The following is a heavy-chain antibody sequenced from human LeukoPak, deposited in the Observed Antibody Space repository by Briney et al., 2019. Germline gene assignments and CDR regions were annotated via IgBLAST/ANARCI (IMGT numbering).Heavy chain of an antibody. D-gene: IGHD3-16*01. CDR1: GYTFTSYD. Sequence: ASVKVSCKASGYTFTSYDISWVRQAPGQGLEWRGWISAYNGKTNYAQKLQGRVSMTTDTSTNTAYMELRSLRSDDTAVYYCARALRRITFGGANFYYWGQGTLVAVSS. J-gene: IGHJ4*02. V-gene: IGHV1-18*01. CDR3: ARALRRITFGGANFYY. CDR2: ISAYNGKT.